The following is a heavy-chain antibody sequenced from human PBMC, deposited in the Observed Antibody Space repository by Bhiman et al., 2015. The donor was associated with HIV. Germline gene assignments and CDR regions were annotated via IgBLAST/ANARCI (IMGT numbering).Heavy chain of an antibody. CDR3: VKDSRPLYSSSSGHYYYYGMDV. CDR1: GFTFSFYG. J-gene: IGHJ6*01. V-gene: IGHV3-30*02. Sequence: QVQLVESGGGVVQPGGSLRLSCAASGFTFSFYGMYWVRQAPGKGLEWVAFIRYDGSHKYYADSVKGRFTISRDNSQNTLYLQMNSLRAEDTAVYFCVKDSRPLYSSSSGHYYYYGMDVVGPKGPRSPSPQ. CDR2: IRYDGSHK. D-gene: IGHD6-6*01.